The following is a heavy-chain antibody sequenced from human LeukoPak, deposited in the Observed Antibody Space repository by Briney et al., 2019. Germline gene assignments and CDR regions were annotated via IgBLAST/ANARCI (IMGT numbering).Heavy chain of an antibody. CDR1: GGSISSYY. CDR3: AKDKGLRFLEWLGVFDY. D-gene: IGHD3-3*01. CDR2: IYYSGST. Sequence: PSETLSLTCTVSGGSISSYYWSWIRQPPGKGLEWIGYIYYSGSTNYNPSLKSRVTISVDTSKNQFSLKLSSVTAEDTALYYCAKDKGLRFLEWLGVFDYWGQGTLVTVSS. V-gene: IGHV4-59*01. J-gene: IGHJ4*02.